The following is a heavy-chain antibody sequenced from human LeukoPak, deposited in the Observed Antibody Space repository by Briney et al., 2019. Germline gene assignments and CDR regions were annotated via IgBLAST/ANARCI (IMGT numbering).Heavy chain of an antibody. CDR1: GYTFTGYY. V-gene: IGHV1-2*02. J-gene: IGHJ3*02. CDR3: ARGLGLEWLPFGGSAFDI. Sequence: SVKVSCKASGYTFTGYYIHWVRQAPGQGLEWMGWIIPNSGGTRYARKFQGRVTMTWDTSISTAYMDLTSLRSDDTAVYYCARGLGLEWLPFGGSAFDIWGQGTMVTVSS. D-gene: IGHD5-12*01. CDR2: IIPNSGGT.